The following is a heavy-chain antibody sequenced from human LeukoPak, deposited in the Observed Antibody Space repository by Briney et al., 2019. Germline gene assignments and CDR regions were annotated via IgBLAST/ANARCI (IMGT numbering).Heavy chain of an antibody. Sequence: GGSLRLSCAASGFTFSSYEMNWVRQAPGKGLEWVSYISSSGSTIYYADSVKGRFTISRDNAKNSLYLQMNSLRAEDTAVYYCARVGYRDYYMDVWGKGTTVTVSS. CDR1: GFTFSSYE. J-gene: IGHJ6*03. CDR2: ISSSGSTI. D-gene: IGHD5-18*01. CDR3: ARVGYRDYYMDV. V-gene: IGHV3-48*03.